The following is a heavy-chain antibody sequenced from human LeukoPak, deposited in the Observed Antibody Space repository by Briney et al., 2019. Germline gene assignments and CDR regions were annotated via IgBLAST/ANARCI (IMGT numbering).Heavy chain of an antibody. CDR1: GGSISSGGYY. D-gene: IGHD3-3*01. CDR3: ATRFLEWSSHSYMDV. V-gene: IGHV4-30-2*01. CDR2: IYHSGST. J-gene: IGHJ6*03. Sequence: SQTLSLTCTVSGGSISSGGYYWSWIRQPPGKGLEWIGYIYHSGSTYYNPSLKSRVTISVDRSKNQFSLKLSSVTAADTAVYYCATRFLEWSSHSYMDVWGKGTTVTVSS.